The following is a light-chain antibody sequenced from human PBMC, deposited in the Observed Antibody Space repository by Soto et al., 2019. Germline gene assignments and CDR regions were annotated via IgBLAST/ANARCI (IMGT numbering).Light chain of an antibody. J-gene: IGKJ2*01. V-gene: IGKV1-39*01. CDR3: QQSYRTPHT. Sequence: DIPMTQSPSSLSASVGDRVTITCRASQGVSAYLLWYQQRQGRAPKLLIYAASNLLSGVPSGFSGSGSGTNLTLTISSLQPEDVAPYYCQQSYRTPHTFGQGTKLETK. CDR2: AAS. CDR1: QGVSAY.